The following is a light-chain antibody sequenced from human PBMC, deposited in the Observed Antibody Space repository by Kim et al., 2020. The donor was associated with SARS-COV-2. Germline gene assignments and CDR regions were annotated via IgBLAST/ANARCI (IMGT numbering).Light chain of an antibody. Sequence: SVTISCTGTSSDVVGYNYVAWYQHHPGKAPKLIIYAVSKRPSGVPDRCSGSTSGNNASLTIAGLQAEDEADYYCCSYTGTDPKKVFGTGTKVTVL. CDR1: SSDVVGYNY. CDR2: AVS. V-gene: IGLV2-11*01. CDR3: CSYTGTDPKKV. J-gene: IGLJ1*01.